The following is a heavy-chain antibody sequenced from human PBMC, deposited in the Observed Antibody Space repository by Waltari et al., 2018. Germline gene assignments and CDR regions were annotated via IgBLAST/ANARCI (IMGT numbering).Heavy chain of an antibody. V-gene: IGHV3-23*01. Sequence: EVQLLESGGGLVQPGGSLRLSCAASGFTFSSYAMSWVRQAPGKGLEWVSAISGSGGSTYYADSVKGRFTISRDNSKNTLYLQMNSLKTEDTAVYYCTRDLVATISGVKKNGYWGQGTLVTVSS. D-gene: IGHD5-12*01. CDR2: ISGSGGST. J-gene: IGHJ4*02. CDR3: TRDLVATISGVKKNGY. CDR1: GFTFSSYA.